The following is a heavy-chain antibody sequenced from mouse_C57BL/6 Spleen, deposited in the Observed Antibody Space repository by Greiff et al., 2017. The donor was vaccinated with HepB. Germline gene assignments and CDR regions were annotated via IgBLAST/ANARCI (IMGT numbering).Heavy chain of an antibody. J-gene: IGHJ1*03. CDR2: IYPGSGNT. CDR3: ARPSGTGYFDV. Sequence: QVQLQQSGAELVRPGASVKLSCKASGYTFTDYYINWVKQRPGQGLEWIARIYPGSGNTYYNEKFKGKATLTAEKSSSTAYMQLSSLTSEDSAVYFCARPSGTGYFDVWGTGTTVTVSS. D-gene: IGHD6-1*01. CDR1: GYTFTDYY. V-gene: IGHV1-76*01.